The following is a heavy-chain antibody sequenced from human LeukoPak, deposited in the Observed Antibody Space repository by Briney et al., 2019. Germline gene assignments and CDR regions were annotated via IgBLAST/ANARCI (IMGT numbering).Heavy chain of an antibody. CDR2: TSGDGGTT. J-gene: IGHJ3*01. D-gene: IGHD3-16*01. Sequence: GGSLRLSCASSGFNLRSFAIHWVRQAPGKGLEYVSATSGDGGTTFCASSLQGRCTISRDNSNQMVYLQLGGLKIEDMGLYYCARGDTRLGGAFDVWGQGTMVTVSP. CDR3: ARGDTRLGGAFDV. V-gene: IGHV3-64*01. CDR1: GFNLRSFA.